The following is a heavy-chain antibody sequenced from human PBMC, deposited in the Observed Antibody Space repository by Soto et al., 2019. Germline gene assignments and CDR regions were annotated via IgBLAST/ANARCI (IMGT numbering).Heavy chain of an antibody. CDR3: ARRGDGDLAY. J-gene: IGHJ4*02. V-gene: IGHV1-18*01. Sequence: QVQLVQSGGEVKQPGASVKVSCKTSGYTFTSYGISWVRQAPGQGLEWVGWISGYNGDTKYVQKFQGRVTLTTDAATNTAYMEVRSLRSDDTAVYYCARRGDGDLAYWGQGTLVTVSS. CDR1: GYTFTSYG. D-gene: IGHD4-17*01. CDR2: ISGYNGDT.